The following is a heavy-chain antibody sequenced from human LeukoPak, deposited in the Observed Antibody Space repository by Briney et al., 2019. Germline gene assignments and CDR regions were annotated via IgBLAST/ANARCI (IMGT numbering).Heavy chain of an antibody. CDR2: ISYDGSNK. J-gene: IGHJ4*02. CDR1: GFTFSSYW. D-gene: IGHD3-16*01. Sequence: GGSLRLSCAASGFTFSSYWMSWVRQAPGKGLEWVTVISYDGSNKYYADSVKGRFTISRDNSKNTLYLQMNSLRAEDTAVYYCARAGNYGTVDYWGQGTLVTVSS. V-gene: IGHV3-30*03. CDR3: ARAGNYGTVDY.